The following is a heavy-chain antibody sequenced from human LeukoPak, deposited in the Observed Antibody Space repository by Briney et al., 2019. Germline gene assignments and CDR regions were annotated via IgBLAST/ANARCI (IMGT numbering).Heavy chain of an antibody. CDR1: GYTFTGYY. V-gene: IGHV1-2*02. D-gene: IGHD2-21*02. CDR3: ARAYYCGGDCYSSAFDI. J-gene: IGHJ3*02. Sequence: ASVKVSCKASGYTFTGYYMHWVRQAPGQGLEWMGWINPNSGGTNYAQKFQGRVTMTRDTSISTAYMELSSLTSEDTAVYYCARAYYCGGDCYSSAFDIWGQGTMVTVSS. CDR2: INPNSGGT.